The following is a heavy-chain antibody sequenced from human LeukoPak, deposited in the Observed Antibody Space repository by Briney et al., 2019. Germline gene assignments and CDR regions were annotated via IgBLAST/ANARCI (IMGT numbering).Heavy chain of an antibody. CDR3: ATPQMSYYGSGTHYSYYYVDV. J-gene: IGHJ6*03. CDR1: RGAFTRAA. V-gene: IGHV1-69*13. Sequence: ASVTVSCKASRGAFTRAAVSWVRQAPGQGLEWMGGVLPLSGTANYAQKFQGRVTITADESTNTAYMELNSLTFQDTAVYYCATPQMSYYGSGTHYSYYYVDVWGRGTAVTVSS. CDR2: VLPLSGTA. D-gene: IGHD3-10*01.